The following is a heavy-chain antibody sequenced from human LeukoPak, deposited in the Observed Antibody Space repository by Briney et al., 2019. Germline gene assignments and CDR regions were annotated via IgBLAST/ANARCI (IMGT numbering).Heavy chain of an antibody. CDR3: AREGRDGHNFGNLGWFGP. J-gene: IGHJ5*02. D-gene: IGHD5-24*01. CDR1: GAYINSNY. V-gene: IGHV4-59*01. Sequence: SETLSLTCTVSGAYINSNYWSWIRQPPGKGLEWIGNTYHSGKTNYNPSFKSRVTISVDTSKTQFSLKLSSVTAADTAVYYCAREGRDGHNFGNLGWFGPWGQGILVAVSS. CDR2: TYHSGKT.